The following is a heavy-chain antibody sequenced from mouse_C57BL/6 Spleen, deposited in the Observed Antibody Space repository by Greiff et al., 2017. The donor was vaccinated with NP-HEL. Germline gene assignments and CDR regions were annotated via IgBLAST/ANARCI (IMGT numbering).Heavy chain of an antibody. CDR3: ARTELMGNVSRPCAMDY. V-gene: IGHV1-69*01. CDR2: IDPSDSYT. D-gene: IGHD1-1*02. J-gene: IGHJ4*01. Sequence: QVQLKQPGAELVMPGASVKLSCKASGYTFTSYWMHWVKQRPGQGLEWIGEIDPSDSYTNYNQKFKGKSTLTVDKSSSTAYMQHSSLTSEDSAVYDCARTELMGNVSRPCAMDYWGQGTSVTVSS. CDR1: GYTFTSYW.